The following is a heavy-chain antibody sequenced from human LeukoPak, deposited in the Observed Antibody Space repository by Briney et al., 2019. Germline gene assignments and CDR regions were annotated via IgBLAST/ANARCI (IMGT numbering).Heavy chain of an antibody. CDR1: GGSLSSYY. V-gene: IGHV4-59*01. Sequence: SETLSLTCTVSGGSLSSYYWSWIRQPPGKGLEWIGYIYYSGSTNYNPSLKSRATISVDTSKNQFSLKLSSVTAADRAVYYCARANSYAPPWLDYWGQGTLVTVSS. CDR3: ARANSYAPPWLDY. CDR2: IYYSGST. D-gene: IGHD5-18*01. J-gene: IGHJ4*02.